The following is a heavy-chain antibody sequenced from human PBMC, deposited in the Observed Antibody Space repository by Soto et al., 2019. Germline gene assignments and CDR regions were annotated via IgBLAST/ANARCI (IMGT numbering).Heavy chain of an antibody. J-gene: IGHJ6*02. V-gene: IGHV3-33*01. CDR2: IWYDGSNK. CDR1: GFTFSSYG. Sequence: VGSLRLSCAASGFTFSSYGMHWFRQAPGKGLEWVAVIWYDGSNKYYADSVKGRFTISRDNSKNTLYLQMNILRADDTAVYYCRRVVSRFGGYYSSFGMDGWGQETTVTVAS. D-gene: IGHD2-15*01. CDR3: RRVVSRFGGYYSSFGMDG.